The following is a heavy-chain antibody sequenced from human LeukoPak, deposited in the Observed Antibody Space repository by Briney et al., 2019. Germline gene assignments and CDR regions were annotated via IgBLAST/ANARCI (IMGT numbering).Heavy chain of an antibody. J-gene: IGHJ4*02. V-gene: IGHV3-9*01. D-gene: IGHD3-22*01. CDR2: ISWNSGSI. CDR3: AKDSRYDSSGYSDY. CDR1: GFTFDDYA. Sequence: GGSLRLSCAASGFTFDDYAMHWVRQAPGKGLEWVSGISWNSGSIGYADSVKGRFTISRDNAKNSLYLQMNSLRAEDTALYYCAKDSRYDSSGYSDYWGQGTLVTVSS.